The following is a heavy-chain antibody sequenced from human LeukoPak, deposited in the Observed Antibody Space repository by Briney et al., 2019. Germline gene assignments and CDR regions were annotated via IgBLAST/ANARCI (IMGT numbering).Heavy chain of an antibody. J-gene: IGHJ4*02. V-gene: IGHV5-51*01. D-gene: IGHD2-21*02. CDR1: GYSFTSYW. CDR2: IYPGDSDT. Sequence: GESLKISCKGSGYSFTSYWIGWVRQMPGKGLEWMGIIYPGDSDTRYSPSFQGQATISADKSISTAYLQWSSLKASDTAMYYCASGAYCGGDCYSADYWGQGTLVTVSS. CDR3: ASGAYCGGDCYSADY.